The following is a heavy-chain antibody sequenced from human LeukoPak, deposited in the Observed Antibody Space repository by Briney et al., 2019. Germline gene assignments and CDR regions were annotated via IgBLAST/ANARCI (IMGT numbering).Heavy chain of an antibody. Sequence: GASLQISCKGSGYSFTSYWISWVRQMPGKGLEWMGRIDPSDSYTNYSPSFQGHVTISADKSISTAYLQWSSLKASDTAMYYCARQTVTTDGMDVWGKGTTVTVSS. CDR1: GYSFTSYW. V-gene: IGHV5-10-1*01. D-gene: IGHD4-17*01. CDR2: IDPSDSYT. J-gene: IGHJ6*04. CDR3: ARQTVTTDGMDV.